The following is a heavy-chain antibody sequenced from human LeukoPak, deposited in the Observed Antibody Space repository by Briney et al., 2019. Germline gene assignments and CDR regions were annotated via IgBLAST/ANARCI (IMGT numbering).Heavy chain of an antibody. CDR3: AKTSAGIRGGYFDY. D-gene: IGHD3-10*01. CDR2: INDSGGNT. Sequence: GGSLRLSCAASGFTFSSYAMSWVRQAPGKGLEWVSLINDSGGNTYYADSVKGRFTISRDNSKNTLFLQMSSLRAEDTAVYYCAKTSAGIRGGYFDYWGQGTLVTVSS. V-gene: IGHV3-23*01. J-gene: IGHJ4*02. CDR1: GFTFSSYA.